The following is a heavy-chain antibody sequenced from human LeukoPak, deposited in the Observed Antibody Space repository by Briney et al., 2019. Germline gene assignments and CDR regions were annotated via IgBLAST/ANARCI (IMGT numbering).Heavy chain of an antibody. CDR3: ARAPITSPFYFDY. CDR1: GFAFAEHG. J-gene: IGHJ4*02. Sequence: GGSLRLSCTASGFAFAEHGMSWVRQVPGKGLEWVSGINRSGGSTGYADPLRGRFTISRDNAKNSLYLQMDSLRAEDTALYYCARAPITSPFYFDYWGQGTLVTVSS. CDR2: INRSGGST. V-gene: IGHV3-20*04. D-gene: IGHD2-2*01.